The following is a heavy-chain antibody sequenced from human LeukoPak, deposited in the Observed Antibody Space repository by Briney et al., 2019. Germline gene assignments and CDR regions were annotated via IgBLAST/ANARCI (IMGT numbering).Heavy chain of an antibody. CDR1: GGTFSSYA. CDR3: ARVSPSSSGYYFDY. D-gene: IGHD6-6*01. CDR2: IIPIFGTA. J-gene: IGHJ4*02. Sequence: ASVKVSCKASGGTFSSYAISWVRQAPGQGLEWMGGIIPIFGTANNAQKFQGRVTITADESTTTADMELSSLRSEDTAVYYCARVSPSSSGYYFDYWGQGTLVTVSS. V-gene: IGHV1-69*13.